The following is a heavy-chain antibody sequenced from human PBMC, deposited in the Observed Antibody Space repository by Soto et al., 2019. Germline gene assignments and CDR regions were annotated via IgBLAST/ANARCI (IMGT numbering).Heavy chain of an antibody. Sequence: PSETLSLTCAVYGGSFSGYYWSWIRQPPGKGLEWIGEINHSGSTNYNPSLKSRVTISVDTSKNQFSLKLSSVTAADTAVYYCARGPKDYYYGSGSYYNTNWFDPWGQGTLVTVSS. CDR1: GGSFSGYY. CDR2: INHSGST. CDR3: ARGPKDYYYGSGSYYNTNWFDP. V-gene: IGHV4-34*01. D-gene: IGHD3-10*01. J-gene: IGHJ5*02.